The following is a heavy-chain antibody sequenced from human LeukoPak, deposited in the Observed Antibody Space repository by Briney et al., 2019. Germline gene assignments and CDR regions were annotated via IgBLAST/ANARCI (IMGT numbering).Heavy chain of an antibody. Sequence: KPSQTLSLTCTVSGGSISSGGYYWSWIRQHPGKVLEWIGYIYYSGSTYYNPSLKILVTISVDTSKNQVSLKLTSVTAADTAVYYCAREFSPYIVVVPAAPMVDYWGQGTLVTVSS. CDR1: GGSISSGGYY. CDR2: IYYSGST. CDR3: AREFSPYIVVVPAAPMVDY. D-gene: IGHD2-2*01. V-gene: IGHV4-31*01. J-gene: IGHJ4*02.